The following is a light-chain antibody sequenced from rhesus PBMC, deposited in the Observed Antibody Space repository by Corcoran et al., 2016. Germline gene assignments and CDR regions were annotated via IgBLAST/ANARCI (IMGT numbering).Light chain of an antibody. CDR3: MQVIQLPYS. CDR1: QSLLHSNGNPY. J-gene: IGKJ2*01. CDR2: LVS. V-gene: IGKV2-91*01. Sequence: DIVMTQTPLSLPVTPGEPASISCRSSQSLLHSNGNPYLYCYLQQPGQSPPLLIYLVSNRASGVPDRCSGSGSGTDFTLKISRVEAEDVGVYYCMQVIQLPYSFGQGTKVEIK.